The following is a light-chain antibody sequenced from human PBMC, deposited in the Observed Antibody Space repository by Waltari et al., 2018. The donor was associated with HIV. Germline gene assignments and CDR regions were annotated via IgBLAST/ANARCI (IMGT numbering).Light chain of an antibody. V-gene: IGKV1-5*03. J-gene: IGKJ5*01. CDR1: QNVDNW. CDR2: KTS. Sequence: DIQMTQSPSTLSASVGGRVIITCRSSQNVDNWLAWYQQRPGSDPKVLIYKTSTLQTGVPSRVSGSGSATEFSLTISSLQPDDFATYYCQQYKSYSHTFGQGTRLEIK. CDR3: QQYKSYSHT.